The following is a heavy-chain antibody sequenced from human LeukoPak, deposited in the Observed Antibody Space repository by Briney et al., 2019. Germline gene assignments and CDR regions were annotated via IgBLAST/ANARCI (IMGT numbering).Heavy chain of an antibody. CDR3: ARGASSSWYSRFDY. CDR1: GFTFSSYS. V-gene: IGHV3-21*01. D-gene: IGHD6-13*01. CDR2: ISSSSSYI. J-gene: IGHJ4*02. Sequence: EGSLRLSCAASGFTFSSYSMNWVRQAPGKGLEWVSSISSSSSYIYYADSVKGRFTISRDNAKNSLYLQMNSLRAEDTAVYYCARGASSSWYSRFDYWGQGTLVTVSS.